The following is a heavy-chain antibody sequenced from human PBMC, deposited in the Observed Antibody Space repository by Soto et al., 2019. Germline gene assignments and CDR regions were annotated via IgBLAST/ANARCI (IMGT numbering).Heavy chain of an antibody. CDR2: FIPVLGTA. V-gene: IGHV1-69*06. CDR1: GGSFNSHA. Sequence: QVQLVQSGAEVKKPGSSVKVSCKASGGSFNSHAINWVRQAPGQGLEWMGGFIPVLGTANYAQKFQGRVTITADRSKTTAYMELTSLTSEDTAVYYCARGAFGGGYYANFDHLGQGTLVTVSS. D-gene: IGHD3-3*01. CDR3: ARGAFGGGYYANFDH. J-gene: IGHJ4*02.